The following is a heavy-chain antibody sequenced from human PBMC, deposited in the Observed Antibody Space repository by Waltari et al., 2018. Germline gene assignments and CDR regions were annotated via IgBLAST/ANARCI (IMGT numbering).Heavy chain of an antibody. CDR3: ASSSWYYYYGMDV. J-gene: IGHJ6*02. V-gene: IGHV1-2*02. D-gene: IGHD6-13*01. CDR1: GYTFTGYY. Sequence: QVQLAQSGAEVKKPGASVQVSCKASGYTFTGYYMHWVRQAPGPGLAWMGWINPNSGGTNYAQKFQGRVTMTRDTSISTAYMELSRLRSDDTAVYYCASSSWYYYYGMDVWGQGTTVTVSS. CDR2: INPNSGGT.